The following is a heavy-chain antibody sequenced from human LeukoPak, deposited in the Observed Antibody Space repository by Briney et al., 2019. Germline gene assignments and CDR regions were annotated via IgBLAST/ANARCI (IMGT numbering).Heavy chain of an antibody. CDR2: INHSGST. J-gene: IGHJ3*02. V-gene: IGHV4-34*01. CDR1: GGSFSGYY. D-gene: IGHD6-19*01. CDR3: TRAVTVAGIESLGTYDI. Sequence: PSETLSLTCAVYGGSFSGYYWSWIRQPPGKGLEWIGEINHSGSTNYNPSLKSRVTISVDTSKNQFSLKLSSVTAADTAVYYCTRAVTVAGIESLGTYDIWGQGTMVTVSS.